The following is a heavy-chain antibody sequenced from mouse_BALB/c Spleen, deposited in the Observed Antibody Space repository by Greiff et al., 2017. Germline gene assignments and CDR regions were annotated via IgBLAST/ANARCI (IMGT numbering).Heavy chain of an antibody. CDR1: GFTFSSFG. CDR3: ARRGNSPYYAMDY. CDR2: ISSGSSTI. V-gene: IGHV5-17*02. Sequence: EVKLVESGGGLVQPGGSRKLSCAASGFTFSSFGMHWVRQAPEKGLEWVGYISSGSSTIYYAYTVKGRFTISRANPKNTLFLQMTSLRTEDTAMFYCARRGNSPYYAMDYWGQGTSVTVSS. J-gene: IGHJ4*01. D-gene: IGHD2-1*01.